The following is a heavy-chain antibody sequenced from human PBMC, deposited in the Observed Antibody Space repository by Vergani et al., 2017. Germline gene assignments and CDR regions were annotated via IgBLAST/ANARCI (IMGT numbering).Heavy chain of an antibody. V-gene: IGHV3-30*02. Sequence: QVQLVESGGGVVQPGGSLRLSCAASGFTFSSYGMHWVRQAPGKGLEWVAFIRYDGSNKYYADSVKGRFTISRDNSKNTLYLQMNSLRAEDTAVYYCAKEKLTVVYASLDYYMDVWGKGTTVTVSS. CDR3: AKEKLTVVYASLDYYMDV. D-gene: IGHD2-8*02. CDR2: IRYDGSNK. CDR1: GFTFSSYG. J-gene: IGHJ6*03.